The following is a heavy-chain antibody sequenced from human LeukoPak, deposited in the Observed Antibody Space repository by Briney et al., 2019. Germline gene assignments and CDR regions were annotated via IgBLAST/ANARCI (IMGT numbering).Heavy chain of an antibody. V-gene: IGHV3-23*01. J-gene: IGHJ4*02. Sequence: GRSLRLSCAASGFTFSSYAMSWVRQAPGKGLEWVSAISGSGGSTYYADSAKGRFTISGDNSKNTLYLQMNSLRAEDTAVYYCASGGGPVVPADYWGQGTLVTVSS. CDR2: ISGSGGST. CDR1: GFTFSSYA. D-gene: IGHD2-2*01. CDR3: ASGGGPVVPADY.